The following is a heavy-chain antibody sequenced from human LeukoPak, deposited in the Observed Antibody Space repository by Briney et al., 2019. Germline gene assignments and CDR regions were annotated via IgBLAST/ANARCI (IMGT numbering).Heavy chain of an antibody. CDR1: EYTFTEYA. Sequence: ASVKVSCKASEYTFTEYAVNWVRQAPGQRLEWMGWINAGNGNTKYAQKFQGRLTITRDASASTAYMELSSLTFEDTAVYYCTSGRWSATTASYYLDFWGQGTLVTVSS. V-gene: IGHV1-3*01. CDR3: TSGRWSATTASYYLDF. D-gene: IGHD1-26*01. CDR2: INAGNGNT. J-gene: IGHJ4*02.